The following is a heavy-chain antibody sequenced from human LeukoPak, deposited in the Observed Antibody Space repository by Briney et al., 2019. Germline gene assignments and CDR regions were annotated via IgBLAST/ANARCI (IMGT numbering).Heavy chain of an antibody. CDR1: GFTFTNYA. Sequence: PGGSLRLSCAASGFTFTNYAMTWVRQAPGKGLEWVSAISGSGGNTYYADSVKGRFTISRDNSKNTLFLQMNGLRTEDTATYYCVKDPSFYLNWFDPWGQGTLVTVSS. J-gene: IGHJ5*02. CDR3: VKDPSFYLNWFDP. D-gene: IGHD1-26*01. V-gene: IGHV3-23*01. CDR2: ISGSGGNT.